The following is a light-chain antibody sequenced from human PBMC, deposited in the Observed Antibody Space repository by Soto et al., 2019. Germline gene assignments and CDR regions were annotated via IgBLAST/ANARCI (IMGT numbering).Light chain of an antibody. CDR2: GNG. CDR1: SSNIGAGYD. V-gene: IGLV1-40*01. Sequence: SVLTQPASLSGAPGRRVTISCTGCSSNIGAGYDVHWYQQLPGTAPKLLIYGNGNRPSGVPDRFSGSKSGTSASLAITGLQAEDEADYYRQSYDSRLSGSEVLGTGTKVT. CDR3: QSYDSRLSGSEV. J-gene: IGLJ1*01.